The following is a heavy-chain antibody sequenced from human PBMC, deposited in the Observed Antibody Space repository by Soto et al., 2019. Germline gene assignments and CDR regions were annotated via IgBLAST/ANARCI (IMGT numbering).Heavy chain of an antibody. D-gene: IGHD6-25*01. V-gene: IGHV4-59*01. Sequence: QVQLQESGPGLVKPSETLSLTCTVSGGSISSYYWSWIRQPPGKGLEWIGYIYYSGSTNCNPSLKSRVTISVDTSKNQFSLKLSSVTAADTAVYYCARGVDGQRADYWGQGTLVTVSS. CDR1: GGSISSYY. J-gene: IGHJ4*02. CDR2: IYYSGST. CDR3: ARGVDGQRADY.